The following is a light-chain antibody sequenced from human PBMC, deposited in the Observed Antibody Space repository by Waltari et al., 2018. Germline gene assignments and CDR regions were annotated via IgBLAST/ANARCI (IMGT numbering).Light chain of an antibody. Sequence: NFMLTQPHPVSESPGKTVTISCTRSSGSIASNYVQWYQQRPGSSPTTVIYEDNQRPSGVPDRFSGSIDSSSNSASLTISGLKTEDEADYYCQSYDSSNQGVVFGGGTKLTVL. CDR2: EDN. CDR3: QSYDSSNQGVV. J-gene: IGLJ2*01. CDR1: SGSIASNY. V-gene: IGLV6-57*01.